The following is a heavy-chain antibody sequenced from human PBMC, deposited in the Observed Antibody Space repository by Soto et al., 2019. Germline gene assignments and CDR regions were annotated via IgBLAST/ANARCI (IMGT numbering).Heavy chain of an antibody. CDR2: IIPISGTA. J-gene: IGHJ6*02. Sequence: QVQRVQSGAEVKKPGSSVKVSCKASGGTFSSYAISWVRQAPGQGLEWMGGIIPISGTANYAQKVHDRVTITADESTSTAYMELSSLRSADTAVYYCARSQGSSTSLEIYYYYYYGMDVWGQGTTVTVSS. D-gene: IGHD2-2*01. CDR3: ARSQGSSTSLEIYYYYYYGMDV. CDR1: GGTFSSYA. V-gene: IGHV1-69*01.